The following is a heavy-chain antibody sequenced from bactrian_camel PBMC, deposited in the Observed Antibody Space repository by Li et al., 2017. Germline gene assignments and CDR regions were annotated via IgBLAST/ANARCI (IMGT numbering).Heavy chain of an antibody. CDR2: MSASTV. D-gene: IGHD3*01. V-gene: IGHV3S53*01. Sequence: HVQLVESGGGSVRAGGSLTLYCAASRFFPCMGWFRQAPGNRREGLVSMSASTVKYADSLAGRLYIYKHLGNRTLNLQIDSLQPEDTAMYYCGADPVAGANCDTNLDFRCQGQGTQVTVS. CDR1: RFFPC. CDR3: GADPVAGANCDTNLDFRC. J-gene: IGHJ6*01.